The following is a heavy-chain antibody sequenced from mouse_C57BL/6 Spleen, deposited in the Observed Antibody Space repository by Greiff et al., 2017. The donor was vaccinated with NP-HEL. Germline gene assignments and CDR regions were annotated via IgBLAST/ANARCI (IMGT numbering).Heavy chain of an antibody. D-gene: IGHD1-1*01. CDR2: IDPSDSGT. CDR1: GYTFTSYW. CDR3: ARGGYGSQFAY. J-gene: IGHJ3*01. V-gene: IGHV1-52*01. Sequence: QVQLKQPGAELVRPGSSVKLSCKASGYTFTSYWMHWVKQRPIQGLEWIGNIDPSDSGTHYNQKFKDKATLTVDKFSRAAYMQRSSLTSEDSAVYYGARGGYGSQFAYWGQGTLVTVSA.